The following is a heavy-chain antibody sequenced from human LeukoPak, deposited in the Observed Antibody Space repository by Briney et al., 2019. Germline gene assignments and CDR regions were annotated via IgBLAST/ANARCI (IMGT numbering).Heavy chain of an antibody. CDR2: IYYSGST. D-gene: IGHD3-10*01. V-gene: IGHV4-39*01. Sequence: SETLSLTCTVSGDSISSTRYYWGWIRQPPGKGLEWMGDIYYSGSTYYNPSLKSRVTKSVDTSKNQFSLKLNSVTAADTAVYYCARHLGDWFGESSWFDPWGQGTLVTASS. CDR3: ARHLGDWFGESSWFDP. J-gene: IGHJ5*02. CDR1: GDSISSTRYY.